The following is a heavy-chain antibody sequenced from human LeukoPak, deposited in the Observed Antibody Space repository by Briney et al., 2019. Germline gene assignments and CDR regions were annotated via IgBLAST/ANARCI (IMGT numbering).Heavy chain of an antibody. J-gene: IGHJ4*02. Sequence: GGSLRLSCAASGFTFSSYWMSWVRQAPGKGLEWVANIRYDGSEKYYVDSVKGRFTISRDNAKNSLYLQMNSLRAEDTAVYYCAKGPSRYSGSYFDYWGQGTLVTVSS. CDR1: GFTFSSYW. V-gene: IGHV3-7*01. CDR3: AKGPSRYSGSYFDY. CDR2: IRYDGSEK. D-gene: IGHD1-26*01.